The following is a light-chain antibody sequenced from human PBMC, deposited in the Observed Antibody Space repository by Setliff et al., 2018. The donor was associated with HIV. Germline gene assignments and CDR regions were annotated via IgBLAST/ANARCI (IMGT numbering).Light chain of an antibody. Sequence: QSALTQPASVSGSPGQSITISCTGTNSDVGAYNYVSWYQQNPGKAPKLMIYDVSNRPSGISDRFSGSKSGDTASLTISGLQAEDEADYYCSSYTSTYTVLFGGGTKSPS. CDR3: SSYTSTYTVL. CDR1: NSDVGAYNY. J-gene: IGLJ2*01. V-gene: IGLV2-14*03. CDR2: DVS.